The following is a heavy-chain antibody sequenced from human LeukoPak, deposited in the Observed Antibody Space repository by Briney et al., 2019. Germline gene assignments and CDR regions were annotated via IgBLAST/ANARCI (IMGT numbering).Heavy chain of an antibody. V-gene: IGHV4-34*01. J-gene: IGHJ4*02. CDR1: GGCFSGYY. Sequence: SETLCLTCAVYGGCFSGYYWSWIRQPPGKGLEWIGEINHSGSTNYNPSLKSRVTISVDTSKNQFSLKLSSVTAADTAVYYCARGSRYCSSTSCSFDYWGQGTLVTVSS. CDR3: ARGSRYCSSTSCSFDY. D-gene: IGHD2-2*01. CDR2: INHSGST.